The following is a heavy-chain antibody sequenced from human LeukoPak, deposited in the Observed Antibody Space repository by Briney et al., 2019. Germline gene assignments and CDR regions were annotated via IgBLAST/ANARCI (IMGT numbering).Heavy chain of an antibody. V-gene: IGHV3-74*01. CDR3: STGSGHAFDI. CDR1: GFTFSSYW. J-gene: IGHJ3*02. D-gene: IGHD3-10*01. Sequence: GGSLRLSCAASGFTFSSYWMHWVRQVPGKELVWVSRINSDGSSTSYADSVKGRFTISRDNAKNTLYVQMNSLRAEDTAVYYCSTGSGHAFDIWGRGTMVTVSS. CDR2: INSDGSST.